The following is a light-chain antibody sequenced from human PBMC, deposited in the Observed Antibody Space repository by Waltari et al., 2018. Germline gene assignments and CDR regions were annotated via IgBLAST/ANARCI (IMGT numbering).Light chain of an antibody. J-gene: IGLJ3*02. CDR1: SSAVGRYNY. CDR2: DVS. Sequence: QSALTQPRSVSGSPGQSVTLSCTATSSAVGRYNYVSWYQQHPGKAPKLMIYDVSKRPSGVPDRFSGSKSGNTASLTISGLQAEDEADYYCCSYAGSYTWVFGGGTKLTVL. CDR3: CSYAGSYTWV. V-gene: IGLV2-11*01.